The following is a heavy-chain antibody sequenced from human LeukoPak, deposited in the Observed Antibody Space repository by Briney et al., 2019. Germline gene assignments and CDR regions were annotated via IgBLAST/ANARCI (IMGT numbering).Heavy chain of an antibody. J-gene: IGHJ4*02. CDR2: ISYDGSNK. Sequence: GGSLRLSCAASGFTFSSYGMSWVRQAPGKGLEWVAVISYDGSNKYYADSVKGRFTISRDNSKNTLFLQINSLRPEDTAVYYCAREPPAGPLRFPGPLDHWGQGTLVTVSS. CDR1: GFTFSSYG. CDR3: AREPPAGPLRFPGPLDH. D-gene: IGHD3-3*01. V-gene: IGHV3-30-3*01.